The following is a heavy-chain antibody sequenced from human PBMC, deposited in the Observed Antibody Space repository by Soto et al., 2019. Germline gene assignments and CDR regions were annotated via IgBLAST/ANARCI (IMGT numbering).Heavy chain of an antibody. Sequence: LVKVSCKASGGTFSSYAISWVRQAPGHGLEWMGGIISIFGTATYAQKFQGRVTITADGSTSTAYMELSSLRSEDTSVYYGARFRRGDYCYGMDVWGQWTTVTIS. V-gene: IGHV1-69*13. CDR3: ARFRRGDYCYGMDV. CDR2: IISIFGTA. CDR1: GGTFSSYA. J-gene: IGHJ6*01.